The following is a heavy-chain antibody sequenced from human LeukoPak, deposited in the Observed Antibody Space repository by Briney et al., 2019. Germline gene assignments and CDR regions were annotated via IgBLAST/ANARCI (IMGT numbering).Heavy chain of an antibody. CDR3: AKRFRGSSGLYYFDY. CDR2: IRGSGDST. Sequence: GGSLRLSCAASGFSFSSHGMHWVRQAPGKGLEWVSAIRGSGDSTYYADSVKGRFTISRDNSKNTLYLQMNSLRAEDTAVYYCAKRFRGSSGLYYFDYWGQGTLVTVSS. D-gene: IGHD6-13*01. CDR1: GFSFSSHG. J-gene: IGHJ4*02. V-gene: IGHV3-23*01.